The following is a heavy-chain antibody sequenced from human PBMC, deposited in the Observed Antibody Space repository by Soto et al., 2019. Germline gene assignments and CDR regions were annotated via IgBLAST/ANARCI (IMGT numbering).Heavy chain of an antibody. CDR1: GDTVTNHW. Sequence: QVQLVQSGAEVKKPGASVRVSCKALGDTVTNHWMHWVRQAPGQGLEWMGVINPSGDLTFRAQKFQGRVTMTRDTSTSTLFMDLSGLRSDDTAVYYCARDNSGGNNSDNWWLDPWGQGTLVTVSS. CDR2: INPSGDLT. CDR3: ARDNSGGNNSDNWWLDP. D-gene: IGHD1-20*01. V-gene: IGHV1-46*01. J-gene: IGHJ5*02.